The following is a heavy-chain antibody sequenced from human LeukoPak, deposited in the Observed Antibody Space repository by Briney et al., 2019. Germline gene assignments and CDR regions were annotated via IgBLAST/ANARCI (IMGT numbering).Heavy chain of an antibody. Sequence: GGSLRLSCEASGFTFSSYGMHWVRQAPGKGLEWVAVISYDGSNKYYGDSVKGRFTISRDNSKNTEYLQMNSLRAEDTAVYYCAKDLGHCSGGSCDGKDSWGQGTLVIVSS. J-gene: IGHJ4*02. CDR1: GFTFSSYG. V-gene: IGHV3-30*18. CDR2: ISYDGSNK. D-gene: IGHD2-15*01. CDR3: AKDLGHCSGGSCDGKDS.